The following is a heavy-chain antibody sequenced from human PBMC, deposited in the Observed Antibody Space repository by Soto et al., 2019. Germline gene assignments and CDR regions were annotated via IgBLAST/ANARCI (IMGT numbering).Heavy chain of an antibody. D-gene: IGHD6-13*01. J-gene: IGHJ3*02. V-gene: IGHV1-2*04. CDR2: INPNSGGT. CDR3: ARGPHDSSTDAFDI. CDR1: GYTFTGYY. Sequence: ASVKVSCKASGYTFTGYYMHWVRQAPGQGLEWMGWINPNSGGTNYAQKFQGWVTMTRDTSISTAYMELSRLRSDDTAVYYCARGPHDSSTDAFDIWGQGTMVTVSS.